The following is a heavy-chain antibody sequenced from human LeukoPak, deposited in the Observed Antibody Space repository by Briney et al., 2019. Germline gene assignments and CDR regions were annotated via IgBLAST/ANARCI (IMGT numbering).Heavy chain of an antibody. D-gene: IGHD2-2*02. CDR2: IYYSGST. CDR3: ARDDCSSTSCYTKN. V-gene: IGHV4-59*01. J-gene: IGHJ4*02. Sequence: SETLSLTCTVSGGSISSYYWSWIRQPPGKGLEWIGYIYYSGSTNYNPSLKSRVTISVDTSKNQFSLKLSSVTAADTAVYYCARDDCSSTSCYTKNWGQGTLVTVSS. CDR1: GGSISSYY.